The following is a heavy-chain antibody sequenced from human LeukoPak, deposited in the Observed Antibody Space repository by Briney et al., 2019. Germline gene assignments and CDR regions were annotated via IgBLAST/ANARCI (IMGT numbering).Heavy chain of an antibody. CDR3: ARDFVWAVDY. J-gene: IGHJ4*02. Sequence: GASVKVSCKAFGFTFSSYHIHWVRQAPGQGLEWMGIIKPRDDSTIYAQKFQGRLIMTWDTSTSTVYMELSSLRSDDTALYYCARDFVWAVDYWGQGSLVTVSS. V-gene: IGHV1-46*01. CDR2: IKPRDDST. CDR1: GFTFSSYH. D-gene: IGHD3-16*01.